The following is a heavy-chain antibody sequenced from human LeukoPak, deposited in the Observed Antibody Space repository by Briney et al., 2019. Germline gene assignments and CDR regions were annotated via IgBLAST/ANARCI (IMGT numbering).Heavy chain of an antibody. D-gene: IGHD2/OR15-2a*01. J-gene: IGHJ4*02. CDR1: GFSFSTFA. Sequence: GGSLRLSCAAYGFSFSTFAMSWVRQAPGKGLEWVGRIKSKSEGETTDFAAPVKGRFSLSRDDSKKMVYLQMNSLQTDDTAVYYCTTGFRIHGYWGQGTLVTVSS. CDR3: TTGFRIHGY. V-gene: IGHV3-15*01. CDR2: IKSKSEGETT.